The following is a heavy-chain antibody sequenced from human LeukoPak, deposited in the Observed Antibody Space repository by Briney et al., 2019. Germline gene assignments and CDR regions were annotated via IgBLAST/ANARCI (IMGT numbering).Heavy chain of an antibody. CDR3: ARDMQLST. V-gene: IGHV3-23*01. J-gene: IGHJ3*01. CDR1: GFTFSGSA. Sequence: GGSLRLSCAASGFTFSGSAMSWVRQAPGEGLEWVSLISYSGANSYYTDSVRGRFTISRDNSKDTLFLQMNSLRAEDTAIYYCARDMQLSTWGRGTMVTVSS. CDR2: ISYSGANS. D-gene: IGHD3-16*02.